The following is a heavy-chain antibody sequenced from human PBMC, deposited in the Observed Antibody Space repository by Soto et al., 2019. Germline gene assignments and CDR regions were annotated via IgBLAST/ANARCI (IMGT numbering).Heavy chain of an antibody. CDR1: GYTFTSYG. Sequence: ASVKVSCKASGYTFTSYGISWVRQAPGKGLEWMGGFDPEDGETIYAQKFQGRVTMTEDTSTDTAYMELSSLRSEDTAVYYCACYYYYYGMDVWGQGTTVTVSS. V-gene: IGHV1-24*01. CDR3: ACYYYYYGMDV. J-gene: IGHJ6*02. CDR2: FDPEDGET.